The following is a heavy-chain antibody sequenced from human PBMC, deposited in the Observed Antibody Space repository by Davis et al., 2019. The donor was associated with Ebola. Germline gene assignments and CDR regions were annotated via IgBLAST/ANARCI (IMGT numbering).Heavy chain of an antibody. D-gene: IGHD3-22*01. J-gene: IGHJ4*02. CDR1: GYSFSSYW. V-gene: IGHV5-51*01. Sequence: GESLKISCKASGYSFSSYWIGWVRQLPGKGLEWRGIIYPGDADTRYSPSFQGQVTISADSSITTAYLQWSSLKASDSAMYYCARPVVKYENSDYSPDRCDSWGQGTLVTVSS. CDR3: ARPVVKYENSDYSPDRCDS. CDR2: IYPGDADT.